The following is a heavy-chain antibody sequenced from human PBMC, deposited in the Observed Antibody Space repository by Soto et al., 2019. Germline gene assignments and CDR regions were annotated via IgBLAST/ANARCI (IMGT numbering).Heavy chain of an antibody. J-gene: IGHJ6*02. CDR2: IIPIFDTA. D-gene: IGHD2-2*01. V-gene: IGHV1-69*12. Sequence: QVQLVQSGAEVKKPGSSVKVSCKASGGTFSSYAISWVRQAPGQGLEWMGGIIPIFDTANYAQKFQGRVTITADESTSTAYMELSSLRSEDTAVYYCARHDCISSSCYYYYYDGMDVWGQGTTVTVSS. CDR3: ARHDCISSSCYYYYYDGMDV. CDR1: GGTFSSYA.